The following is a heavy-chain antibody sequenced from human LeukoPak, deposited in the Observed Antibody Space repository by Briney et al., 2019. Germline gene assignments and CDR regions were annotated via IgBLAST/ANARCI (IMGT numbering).Heavy chain of an antibody. J-gene: IGHJ4*02. Sequence: ASVKVSCKASGYTFTGYYMHWVRQAPGQGLEWMGWINPNSGGTNYAQKFQGRVTMTRDTSISTAYMELSRLRSDDTAVYYCARDMGLAYIVVVTLPDYWGQGPLVTVSS. D-gene: IGHD3-22*01. CDR2: INPNSGGT. CDR3: ARDMGLAYIVVVTLPDY. CDR1: GYTFTGYY. V-gene: IGHV1-2*02.